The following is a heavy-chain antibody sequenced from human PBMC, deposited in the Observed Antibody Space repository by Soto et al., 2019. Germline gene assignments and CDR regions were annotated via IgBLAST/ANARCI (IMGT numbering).Heavy chain of an antibody. D-gene: IGHD2-8*01. CDR3: TTERYCTTGVCYTGAYYYYYGMDV. CDR1: GFTLSNAW. Sequence: PGGSLRLSYSASGFTLSNAWMSWVRQAPGKGLEWVGRIKSKTDGGTTAYAAPVKGRFTISRDDSKNTLYLQMSSLKTEDTAVYYCTTERYCTTGVCYTGAYYYYYGMDVWGQGTTVTVSS. V-gene: IGHV3-15*01. J-gene: IGHJ6*02. CDR2: IKSKTDGGTT.